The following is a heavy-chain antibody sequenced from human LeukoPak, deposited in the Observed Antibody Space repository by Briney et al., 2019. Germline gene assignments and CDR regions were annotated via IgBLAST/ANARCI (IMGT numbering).Heavy chain of an antibody. J-gene: IGHJ6*02. V-gene: IGHV1-69*13. CDR1: GGTFSSYA. D-gene: IGHD3-10*01. Sequence: SVKVSCKASGGTFSSYAIGWVRQAPGHGLEWMGGIIPIFGTANYAQKLQGRVTITADESKRPAYMRLSSLRAEDTAVYHCERDRGIRLWFGELAPYGMDVWGQGTTVTVYS. CDR3: ERDRGIRLWFGELAPYGMDV. CDR2: IIPIFGTA.